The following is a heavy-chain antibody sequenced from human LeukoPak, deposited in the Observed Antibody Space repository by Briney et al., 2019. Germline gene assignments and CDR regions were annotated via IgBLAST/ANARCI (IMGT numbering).Heavy chain of an antibody. D-gene: IGHD2-2*01. CDR2: ISAYNGNT. CDR1: GYTFTSYG. J-gene: IGHJ4*02. V-gene: IGHV1-18*01. Sequence: ASVKVSCKASGYTFTSYGISWVRQAPGQGLEWMGWISAYNGNTNYAQKLQGRVTMTTDTSTSTAYMELRSLRSDDTAVYYCARDRSYCSSTSCYPELDYWGQGTLVTVSS. CDR3: ARDRSYCSSTSCYPELDY.